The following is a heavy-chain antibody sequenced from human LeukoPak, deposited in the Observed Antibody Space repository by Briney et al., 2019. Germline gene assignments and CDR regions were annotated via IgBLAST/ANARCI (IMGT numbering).Heavy chain of an antibody. CDR3: ARPAGYGDYAFDY. J-gene: IGHJ4*02. Sequence: GGSLRLSCAASGLTFSSYAMSWVRQAPGKGLEWVSVIYSGGWTNYADSVKGRFTISRDNSKNTLYLQMNSLRAEDTAVYYCARPAGYGDYAFDYWGQGTLVTVSS. CDR2: IYSGGWT. V-gene: IGHV3-66*04. D-gene: IGHD4-17*01. CDR1: GLTFSSYA.